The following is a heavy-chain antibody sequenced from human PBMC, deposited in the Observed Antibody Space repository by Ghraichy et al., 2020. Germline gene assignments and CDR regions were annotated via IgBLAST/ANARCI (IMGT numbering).Heavy chain of an antibody. V-gene: IGHV1-2*04. CDR2: INPNSGGT. CDR3: AREPRGFWHRSPDAFDI. Sequence: ASVKVSCKASGYTFTGYYMHWVRQAPGQGLEWMGWINPNSGGTNYAQKFQGWVTMTRDTSISTAYMELSRLRSDDTAVYYCAREPRGFWHRSPDAFDIWGQGTMVTVSS. J-gene: IGHJ3*02. CDR1: GYTFTGYY. D-gene: IGHD3-3*01.